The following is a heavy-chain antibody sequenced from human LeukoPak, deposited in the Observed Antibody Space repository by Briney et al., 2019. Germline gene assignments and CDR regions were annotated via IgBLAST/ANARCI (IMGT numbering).Heavy chain of an antibody. CDR3: ARAFDFWSGYYGGNDAFDI. D-gene: IGHD3-3*01. J-gene: IGHJ3*02. CDR2: ISAYNGNT. V-gene: IGHV1-18*01. CDR1: GYTFTSYG. Sequence: SVKVSCKASGYTFTSYGIGWVRQAPGQGLEWMGWISAYNGNTNYAQKLQGRVTMTTDTSTSTAYMELRSLRSDDTAVYYCARAFDFWSGYYGGNDAFDIWGQGTMVTVSS.